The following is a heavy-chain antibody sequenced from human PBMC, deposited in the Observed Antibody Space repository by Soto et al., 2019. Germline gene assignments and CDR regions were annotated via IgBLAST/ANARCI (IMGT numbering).Heavy chain of an antibody. CDR3: ARSLTYYYETSGYYLGNI. J-gene: IGHJ4*02. Sequence: QVQLVQSGAEVKKPGSSVKVSCKASGGTLSSYAFSWVRQAPGQGLEWMGGIIPMFDTANYAQKFQDRVTISADESTSTAYMELSSLTSEDTAVYYCARSLTYYYETSGYYLGNIWGQGTLVTVSS. V-gene: IGHV1-69*01. CDR2: IIPMFDTA. D-gene: IGHD3-22*01. CDR1: GGTLSSYA.